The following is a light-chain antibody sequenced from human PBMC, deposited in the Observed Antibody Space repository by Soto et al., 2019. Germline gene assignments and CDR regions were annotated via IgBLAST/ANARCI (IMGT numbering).Light chain of an antibody. V-gene: IGLV2-23*02. CDR2: EVS. CDR1: SSDVGSYNL. Sequence: QSVLTQPASVSGSPGQSTTISCTGTSSDVGSYNLVSWYQQHPGKAPELMIYEVSERPSGVSNRFSGSKSGNTASLTISGLQAEDEADYYCCSYAGSSPYVFGTGTKVTVL. J-gene: IGLJ1*01. CDR3: CSYAGSSPYV.